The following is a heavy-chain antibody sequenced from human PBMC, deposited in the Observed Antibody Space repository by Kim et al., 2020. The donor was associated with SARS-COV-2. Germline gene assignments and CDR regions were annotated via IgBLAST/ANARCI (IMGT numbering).Heavy chain of an antibody. J-gene: IGHJ3*02. D-gene: IGHD5-18*01. Sequence: GGSLRLSCAASGFTFSNYAMNWVRQAPGKGLEWVSGIRGGGANPKYADSVKGRFTISRDNSKNTLYLQMNSLRVDDTALYYCAKCQYSYGSDAFDIWGQG. CDR2: IRGGGANP. V-gene: IGHV3-23*01. CDR3: AKCQYSYGSDAFDI. CDR1: GFTFSNYA.